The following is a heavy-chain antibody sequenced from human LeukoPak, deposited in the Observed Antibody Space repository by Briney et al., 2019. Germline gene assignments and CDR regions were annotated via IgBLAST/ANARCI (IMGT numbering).Heavy chain of an antibody. CDR3: ARDKRGLTGYNNYGMDV. J-gene: IGHJ6*02. V-gene: IGHV3-33*01. Sequence: PGGSLRLSCAASGFTFSSYGMHWVRQAPGKGLEWVAVIWYDGSNKYYADSVKGRFTISRDNANNSLYQQMNSLSLEDTAVYYCARDKRGLTGYNNYGMDVWGQGTLVTVSS. CDR1: GFTFSSYG. CDR2: IWYDGSNK. D-gene: IGHD1-14*01.